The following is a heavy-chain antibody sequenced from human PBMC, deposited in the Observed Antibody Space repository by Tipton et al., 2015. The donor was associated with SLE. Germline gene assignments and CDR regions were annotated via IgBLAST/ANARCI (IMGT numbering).Heavy chain of an antibody. Sequence: TLSLTCTVSGGSISSGSYYWSWIRQPAGKGLEWIGRIYTSGSTTYNPSLKSRVTISVDTSKNQFSLKLSSVTAADTAVYYCARGRIAVAGNHFDYWGQGTLVTVSS. CDR3: ARGRIAVAGNHFDY. CDR2: IYTSGST. D-gene: IGHD6-19*01. CDR1: GGSISSGSYY. V-gene: IGHV4-61*02. J-gene: IGHJ4*02.